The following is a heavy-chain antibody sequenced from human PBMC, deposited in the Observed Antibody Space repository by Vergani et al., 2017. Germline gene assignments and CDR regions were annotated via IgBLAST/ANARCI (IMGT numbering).Heavy chain of an antibody. CDR3: AKDPLNWDGRFCDF. CDR2: ISGSGGAT. Sequence: EVQLLESGGGLVQPGGSLRLSCAASGFTFSSYAMSWVRQAPGKGLEWVSAISGSGGATYYAASVKGRFTLSRDNSKNTLYLQMNSLRAEDTALYYCAKDPLNWDGRFCDFWGQGTLVTVSS. J-gene: IGHJ4*02. D-gene: IGHD1-1*01. V-gene: IGHV3-23*01. CDR1: GFTFSSYA.